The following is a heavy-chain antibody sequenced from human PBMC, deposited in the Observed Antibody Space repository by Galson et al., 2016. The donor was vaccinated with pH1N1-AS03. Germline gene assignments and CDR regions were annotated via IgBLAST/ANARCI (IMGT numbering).Heavy chain of an antibody. CDR3: ARGRFVDWFTVDY. CDR1: GFTFSDYW. CDR2: ITRDGRTP. J-gene: IGHJ4*02. V-gene: IGHV3-74*03. D-gene: IGHD3/OR15-3a*01. Sequence: SLRLSCAASGFTFSDYWMHWVRQAPGKGLVWVSGITRDGRTPTYADSVQGRFTISRDNAKNTLNLQMSSLRVEDTAVYICARGRFVDWFTVDYWGQGTLVTVSS.